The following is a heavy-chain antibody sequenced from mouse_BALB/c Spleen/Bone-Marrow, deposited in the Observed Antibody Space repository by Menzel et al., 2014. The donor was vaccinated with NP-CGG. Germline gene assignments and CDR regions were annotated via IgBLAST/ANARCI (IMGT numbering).Heavy chain of an antibody. Sequence: QVQLQQSGPGLVAPSQSLSITCTVSGFSLTSYGVHWVRQPPGKGLEWLGVIWAGGSTNYNSALMSRLSISEDNSKSQVFLKMNSLQTDDTAMYYCARDGVYGSHYYAMDYWGQGTSVTVSS. V-gene: IGHV2-9*02. CDR1: GFSLTSYG. J-gene: IGHJ4*01. D-gene: IGHD1-1*02. CDR2: IWAGGST. CDR3: ARDGVYGSHYYAMDY.